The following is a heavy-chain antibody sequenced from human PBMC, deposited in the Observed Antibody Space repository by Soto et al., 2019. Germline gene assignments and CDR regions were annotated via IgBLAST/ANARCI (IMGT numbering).Heavy chain of an antibody. Sequence: ASVKVSCKASGYTFTSYGISWVRQAPGQGREWMGWISAYNGNTNYAQKLQGRVTMTTDTSTSTAYMELRSLRSDDTAVYYCARDKSGGYYDSSGFPNAFDIWGQGTMVTVSS. CDR3: ARDKSGGYYDSSGFPNAFDI. CDR2: ISAYNGNT. D-gene: IGHD3-22*01. V-gene: IGHV1-18*04. CDR1: GYTFTSYG. J-gene: IGHJ3*02.